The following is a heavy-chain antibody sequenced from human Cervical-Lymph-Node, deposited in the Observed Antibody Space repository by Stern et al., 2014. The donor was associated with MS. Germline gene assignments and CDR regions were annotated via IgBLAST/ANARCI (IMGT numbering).Heavy chain of an antibody. D-gene: IGHD1-1*01. Sequence: QITLKEYGPTVVKPTQTLTLTCTFSGFSLTTSGVAVGWIRQPPGKALEWLALISLDDEKRDRPSLRGRPSRTKDTSKNQVVLTMINMDPMDTATYYCAHRPMETLGRPFDYWGQGTLVTVSS. CDR1: GFSLTTSGVA. CDR3: AHRPMETLGRPFDY. V-gene: IGHV2-5*02. CDR2: ISLDDEK. J-gene: IGHJ4*02.